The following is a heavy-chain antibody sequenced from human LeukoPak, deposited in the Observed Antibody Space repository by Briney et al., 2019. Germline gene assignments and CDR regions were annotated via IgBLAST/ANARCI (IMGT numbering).Heavy chain of an antibody. D-gene: IGHD2-21*01. CDR3: AKDLTLYGDFPYFDY. V-gene: IGHV4-31*03. Sequence: PSETLSLTCTVSGGSISSGGYYWSWIRQHPGKGLEWIGYIYYSGSTYYNPSLKSRVTISVDTSKNQFSLKLSSVTAEDTAVYYCAKDLTLYGDFPYFDYWGRGTLVTVSS. CDR1: GGSISSGGYY. J-gene: IGHJ4*02. CDR2: IYYSGST.